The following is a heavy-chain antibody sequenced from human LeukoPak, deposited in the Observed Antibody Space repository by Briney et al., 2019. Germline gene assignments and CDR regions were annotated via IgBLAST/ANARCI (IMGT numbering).Heavy chain of an antibody. Sequence: SQTLSLTCTVSGGSISSGGYYWSWIRQPPGKGLEWIGYIYHSGSTYYNPSLKSRVTISVDRSKNQFSLKLSSVTAADTAVYYCARPSYNSGSFFDYWGQGSLVTVS. D-gene: IGHD3-10*01. CDR2: IYHSGST. V-gene: IGHV4-30-2*01. J-gene: IGHJ4*02. CDR3: ARPSYNSGSFFDY. CDR1: GGSISSGGYY.